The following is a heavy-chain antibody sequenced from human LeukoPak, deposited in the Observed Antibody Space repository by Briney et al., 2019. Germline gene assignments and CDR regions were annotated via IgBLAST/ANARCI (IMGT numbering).Heavy chain of an antibody. V-gene: IGHV4-59*12. CDR3: ANEAIRGYYYYNIDV. CDR2: IYYSGST. J-gene: IGHJ6*03. Sequence: SETLSLTCTVSGGSISSYYWSWIRQPPGKGLEWIGYIYYSGSTNYNPSLKSRVTISVDTSKNQFSLRLSSVTAVDTAVYFCANEAIRGYYYYNIDVWGKGTTVTISS. CDR1: GGSISSYY. D-gene: IGHD2-21*01.